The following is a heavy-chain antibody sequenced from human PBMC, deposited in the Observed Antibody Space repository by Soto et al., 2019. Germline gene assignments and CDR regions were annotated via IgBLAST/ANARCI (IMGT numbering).Heavy chain of an antibody. CDR3: ARDLLYYDFWSGYSHAFDV. CDR2: IKQDGSEK. CDR1: GFIFSNYW. D-gene: IGHD3-3*01. V-gene: IGHV3-7*03. Sequence: PGGSLRLSCVASGFIFSNYWMSWVRQAPGKGLEWVASIKQDGSEKYYVDSVQGRFTMSRDNSENSLYLQMNSLRVEDTAVYYCARDLLYYDFWSGYSHAFDVWGQATMVTGSS. J-gene: IGHJ3*01.